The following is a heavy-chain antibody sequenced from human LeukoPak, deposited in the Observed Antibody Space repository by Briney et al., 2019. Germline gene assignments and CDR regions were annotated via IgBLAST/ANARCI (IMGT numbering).Heavy chain of an antibody. CDR2: INHRGTT. J-gene: IGHJ4*02. CDR3: ARAGDNSGYSDY. Sequence: PSETLSLTCAVYGGSFSGYYWSWIRQPPGKGLEWIGEINHRGTTNYNPSLKSRVTISVDTSKNQFSLKLTSVTAADTAVYYCARAGDNSGYSDYWGQGIPVTVSS. D-gene: IGHD3-22*01. V-gene: IGHV4-34*01. CDR1: GGSFSGYY.